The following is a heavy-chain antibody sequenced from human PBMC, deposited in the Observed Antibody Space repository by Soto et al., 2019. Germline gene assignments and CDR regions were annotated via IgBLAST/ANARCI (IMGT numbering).Heavy chain of an antibody. CDR1: GFTFDDYA. CDR2: ISWNSGSI. CDR3: AKDNDYGDYQFDY. Sequence: EVQLVESGGGLVQPGRSLRLSCAASGFTFDDYAMHWVRQAPGKGLEWVSGISWNSGSIGYADSVKGRFTISRDNAKNSLYLQMNSLRAEDTALYYCAKDNDYGDYQFDYWGQGTLVTVSS. V-gene: IGHV3-9*01. J-gene: IGHJ4*02. D-gene: IGHD4-17*01.